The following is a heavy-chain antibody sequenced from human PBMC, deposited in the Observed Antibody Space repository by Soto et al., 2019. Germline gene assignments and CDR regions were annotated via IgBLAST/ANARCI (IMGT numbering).Heavy chain of an antibody. J-gene: IGHJ6*02. Sequence: GAAVKVSCKASGYSFTDYHIHWVRQAPGQGLEWLGRINPKSGGTSTAQKFQGWVTMTTDTSISTASMELTGLTSDDTAIYYCARGDSTDCSNGVCSFFYNHDMDVWGQGTTVTVYS. CDR2: INPKSGGT. D-gene: IGHD2-8*01. CDR3: ARGDSTDCSNGVCSFFYNHDMDV. CDR1: GYSFTDYH. V-gene: IGHV1-2*04.